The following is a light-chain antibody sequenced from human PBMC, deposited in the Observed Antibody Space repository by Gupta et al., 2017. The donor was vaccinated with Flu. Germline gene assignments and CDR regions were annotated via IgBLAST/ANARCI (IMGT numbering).Light chain of an antibody. Sequence: DIQMTQSPSSLSASVGDRVTITCRASQGISSYVTWYQEKSGKAPKLLIYASSILQSGVPSRFSGSGSGTVFTLTISSLQPEDFATYYCQQSVSAPWTFGQGTKVEIK. CDR1: QGISSY. V-gene: IGKV1-39*01. CDR2: ASS. J-gene: IGKJ1*01. CDR3: QQSVSAPWT.